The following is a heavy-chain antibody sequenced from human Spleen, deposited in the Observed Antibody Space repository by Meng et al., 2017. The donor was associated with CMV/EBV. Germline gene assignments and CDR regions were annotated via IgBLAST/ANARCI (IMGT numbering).Heavy chain of an antibody. D-gene: IGHD2/OR15-2a*01. Sequence: GGSLRLSCAASGFTVSSNYMSWVRQAPGKGLEWVSVIYSGGSTYYADSVKGRFTISRDNSKNTLYLQMNSLRAEDTAVYYCARSAPPPEVLPLLSEFDYWGQGTLVTVSS. J-gene: IGHJ4*02. V-gene: IGHV3-53*01. CDR1: GFTVSSNY. CDR2: IYSGGST. CDR3: ARSAPPPEVLPLLSEFDY.